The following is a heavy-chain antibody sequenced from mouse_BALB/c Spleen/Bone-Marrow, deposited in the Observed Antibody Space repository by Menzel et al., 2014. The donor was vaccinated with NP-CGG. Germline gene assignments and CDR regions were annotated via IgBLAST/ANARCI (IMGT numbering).Heavy chain of an antibody. J-gene: IGHJ1*01. Sequence: EVQVAESGGGLVQPGGSLKLSCVASGFTFSSYGMSWVRQTPDKRLELVATINNNGGSTYYPDSVKGQFTISRDNAKNTLYLQMSSLKSEDTAMYYCARVYGWYFDVWGAGTTVTVSS. CDR1: GFTFSSYG. D-gene: IGHD1-1*01. CDR3: ARVYGWYFDV. V-gene: IGHV5-6-3*01. CDR2: INNNGGST.